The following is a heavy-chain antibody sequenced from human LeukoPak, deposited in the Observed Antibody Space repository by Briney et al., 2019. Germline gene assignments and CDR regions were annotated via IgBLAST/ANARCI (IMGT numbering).Heavy chain of an antibody. D-gene: IGHD3-22*01. CDR2: INPSDDST. CDR1: GYTFNSSY. Sequence: ASVKVSCKASGYTFNSSYMHWVRQAPGQGLEWMGIINPSDDSTRYAQKFQGRVTMTKDTSTNTVFMHLSSLSSDDTAVYYCARAYYESSAYRHAVYFDYWGQGTLVTVSS. V-gene: IGHV1-46*02. CDR3: ARAYYESSAYRHAVYFDY. J-gene: IGHJ4*02.